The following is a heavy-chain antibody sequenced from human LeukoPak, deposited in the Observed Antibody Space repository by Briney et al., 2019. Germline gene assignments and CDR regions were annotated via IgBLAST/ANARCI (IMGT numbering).Heavy chain of an antibody. CDR3: ARRRQVRGVIFAFTNEPKEYWFDP. V-gene: IGHV4-34*01. CDR2: INPSGST. D-gene: IGHD3-10*01. J-gene: IGHJ5*02. Sequence: SETLSLTCVVYGGSFSGYYWSWIRQPPGKGREWIGEINPSGSTNYNQSLKSRFTISVDTSKNQSSLKLSSVTAADTAVYYCARRRQVRGVIFAFTNEPKEYWFDPWGQGTLVTVSS. CDR1: GGSFSGYY.